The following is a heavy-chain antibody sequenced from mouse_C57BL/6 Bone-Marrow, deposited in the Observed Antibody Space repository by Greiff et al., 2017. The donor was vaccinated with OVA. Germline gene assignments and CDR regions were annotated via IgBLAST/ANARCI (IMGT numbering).Heavy chain of an antibody. CDR2: ISSGGSYT. Sequence: EVKVVESGGDLVKPGGSLKLSCAASGFTFSSYGMSWVRQPPDKRLEWVATISSGGSYTYYPDSVKGRFTISRDNAKNTLYLQMSSLKSEDTARYYCARHIYYDPCFAYWGQGTLVTVSA. CDR1: GFTFSSYG. J-gene: IGHJ3*01. V-gene: IGHV5-6*01. CDR3: ARHIYYDPCFAY. D-gene: IGHD2-4*01.